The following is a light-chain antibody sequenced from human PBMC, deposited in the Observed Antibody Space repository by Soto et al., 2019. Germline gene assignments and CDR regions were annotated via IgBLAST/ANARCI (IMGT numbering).Light chain of an antibody. J-gene: IGLJ1*01. CDR3: CSYAGTATV. CDR2: EGT. V-gene: IGLV2-23*03. Sequence: QSALTQPAPVSGSPGQSITISCTGTNSDVESYNLVSWFRQHPGEAPKLIVYEGTKRPSGVSNRFSGSKSGNPASLTISGLQAEDEANYYCCSYAGTATVFGTGTKVTVL. CDR1: NSDVESYNL.